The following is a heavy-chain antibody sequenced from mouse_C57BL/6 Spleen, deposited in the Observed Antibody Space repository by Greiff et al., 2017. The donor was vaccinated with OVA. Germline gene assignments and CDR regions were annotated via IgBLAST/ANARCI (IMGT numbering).Heavy chain of an antibody. V-gene: IGHV5-4*01. CDR1: GFTFSSYA. CDR3: ARDEGL. CDR2: ISDGGSYT. J-gene: IGHJ2*01. Sequence: EVKLMESGGGLVKPGGSLKLSCAASGFTFSSYAMSWVRQTPEKRLEWVATISDGGSYTYYPDNVKGRFTISRDNAKNNLYLQMSHLKSEDTAMYYCARDEGLWGQGTTLTVSS.